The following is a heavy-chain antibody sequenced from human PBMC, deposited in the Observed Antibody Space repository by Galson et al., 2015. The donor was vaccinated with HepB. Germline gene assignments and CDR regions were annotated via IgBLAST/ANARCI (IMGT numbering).Heavy chain of an antibody. CDR1: GFTFSSYA. Sequence: SLRLSCAASGFTFSSYAMHWVRQAPGKGLEYVSAISSNGGSTYYADSVKGRFTISRDNSKNTLYLQMSSLRAEDTAVYYCVKTDYDSSGYLLEYWGQGTLVTVSS. V-gene: IGHV3-64D*06. J-gene: IGHJ4*02. CDR3: VKTDYDSSGYLLEY. D-gene: IGHD3-22*01. CDR2: ISSNGGST.